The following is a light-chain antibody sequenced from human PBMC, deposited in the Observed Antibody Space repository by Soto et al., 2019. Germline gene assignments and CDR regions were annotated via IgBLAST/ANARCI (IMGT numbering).Light chain of an antibody. CDR3: SSYTGSTYV. J-gene: IGLJ1*01. CDR1: SSDVGGHNY. V-gene: IGLV2-14*01. Sequence: QPVLTQPASVSGSPGQSITISCTGTSSDVGGHNYVSWYQQHPGTVPKLMIYDVSTRPSGVSNRFSGSKSGNTASLTISGLQAEDEADYYCSSYTGSTYVFGTGTKLTVL. CDR2: DVS.